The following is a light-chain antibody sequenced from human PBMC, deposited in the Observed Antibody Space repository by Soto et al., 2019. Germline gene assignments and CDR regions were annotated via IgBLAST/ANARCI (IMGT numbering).Light chain of an antibody. CDR3: QQSYSTPIS. Sequence: DSQMTQSPSTLSGSVGDRVTITCWASQTISSWLAWYQQKPGKAPNLLMYTASNLQSGVPSRFSGSGSGTDFTLTISSLQPEDFATYYCQQSYSTPISFGQGTRLEIK. J-gene: IGKJ5*01. CDR2: TAS. CDR1: QTISSW. V-gene: IGKV1-39*01.